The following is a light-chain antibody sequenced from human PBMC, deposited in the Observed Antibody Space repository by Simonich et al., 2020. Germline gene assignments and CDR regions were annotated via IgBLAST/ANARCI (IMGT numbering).Light chain of an antibody. CDR1: QSVLYSSNNKNY. Sequence: DIVMTQSPDSLPVSLGERATINCKSSQSVLYSSNNKNYLAWYQQKTGQPPKLLIYWAPTRESGVPDRVSGSGSGTDFTLTISSLQAEDVAVYYCQQYYSTLFTFGPGTKVDIK. CDR3: QQYYSTLFT. CDR2: WAP. V-gene: IGKV4-1*01. J-gene: IGKJ3*01.